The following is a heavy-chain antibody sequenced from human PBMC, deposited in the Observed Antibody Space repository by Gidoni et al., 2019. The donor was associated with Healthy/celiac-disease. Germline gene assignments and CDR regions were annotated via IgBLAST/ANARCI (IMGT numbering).Heavy chain of an antibody. D-gene: IGHD5-18*01. J-gene: IGHJ4*02. CDR1: GGSISSSSYY. V-gene: IGHV4-39*07. Sequence: QLQLQESGPGLVKPSETLSLTCTVSGGSISSSSYYWGWIRQPPGKGLEWIGSIYYSGSTYYNPSLKSRVTISVDTSKNQFSLKLSSVTAADTAVYYCARERSNSWIQLFYVDYWGQGTLVTVSS. CDR2: IYYSGST. CDR3: ARERSNSWIQLFYVDY.